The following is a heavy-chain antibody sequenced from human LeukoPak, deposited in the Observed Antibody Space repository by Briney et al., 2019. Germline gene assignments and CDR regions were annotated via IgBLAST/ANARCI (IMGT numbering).Heavy chain of an antibody. CDR1: GGSINSYY. CDR3: ARRTSSSWFFDY. D-gene: IGHD6-13*01. CDR2: IYYSGST. Sequence: PSETLSLTCTVSGGSINSYYWGWIRQPPGKGLEWIGSIYYSGSTYYNPSLKSRVTISVDTSKNQFSLKLSSVTAADTAVYYCARRTSSSWFFDYWGQGTLVTVSS. J-gene: IGHJ4*02. V-gene: IGHV4-39*01.